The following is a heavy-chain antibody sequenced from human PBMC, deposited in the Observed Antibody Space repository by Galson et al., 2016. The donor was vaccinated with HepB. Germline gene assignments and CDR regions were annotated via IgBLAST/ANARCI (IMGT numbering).Heavy chain of an antibody. J-gene: IGHJ4*02. CDR2: ISAYSEYT. CDR3: ARVSSSVTYSDY. V-gene: IGHV1-18*01. CDR1: GYTFNSYG. Sequence: SVKVSRKASGYTFNSYGISWVRQAPGQGLECMGWISAYSEYTNYAQNLQGRVTMTTDTSTSTAYMELRSLGSDDTAVYYCARVSSSVTYSDYWGQGTLVTVSS. D-gene: IGHD4-17*01.